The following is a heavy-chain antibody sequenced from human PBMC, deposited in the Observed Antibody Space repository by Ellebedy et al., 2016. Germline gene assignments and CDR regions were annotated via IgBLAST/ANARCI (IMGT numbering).Heavy chain of an antibody. D-gene: IGHD3-22*01. V-gene: IGHV1-46*01. J-gene: IGHJ4*02. Sequence: ASVKVSCKASGYTFTSYYMHWVRQAPGQGLEWMGIINPSGGSTSYAQKFQGRVTMTRDTSTSTVYMELSSLRSEDTAVYYCARESLHYYDSSGYYFHDYWGQGTLVTVSS. CDR1: GYTFTSYY. CDR2: INPSGGST. CDR3: ARESLHYYDSSGYYFHDY.